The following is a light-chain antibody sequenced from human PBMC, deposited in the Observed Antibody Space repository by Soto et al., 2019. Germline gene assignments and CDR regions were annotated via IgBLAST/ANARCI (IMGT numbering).Light chain of an antibody. CDR1: SSNIGSNY. Sequence: QSVLTQPPSASGTPGQRVTISCSGSSSNIGSNYVYWYQQVPGTAPRLLMYRASQRPSGVPDRFSGSKSGTSASLAISGLRSEDEDDYYCAAWDDTLNGLVFGGGTKLTVL. CDR2: RAS. CDR3: AAWDDTLNGLV. J-gene: IGLJ2*01. V-gene: IGLV1-47*01.